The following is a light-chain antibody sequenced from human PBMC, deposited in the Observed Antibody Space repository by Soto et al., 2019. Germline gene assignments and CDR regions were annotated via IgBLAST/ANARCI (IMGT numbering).Light chain of an antibody. CDR1: SSDVGSYNL. CDR3: CSYAGSSTLV. J-gene: IGLJ2*01. Sequence: QSALTQPASVSGSPGQSITISCPGTSSDVGSYNLVSWYQQYPGKAPKLMIYEGSKRPSGVSNRFSGSKSGNTASLTISGLQAEDEADYYCCSYAGSSTLVFGGGTKVTVL. V-gene: IGLV2-23*01. CDR2: EGS.